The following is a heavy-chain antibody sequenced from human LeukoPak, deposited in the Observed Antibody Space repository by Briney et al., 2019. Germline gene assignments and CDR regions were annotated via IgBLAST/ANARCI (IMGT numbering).Heavy chain of an antibody. CDR1: GYTFTSYG. D-gene: IGHD4-11*01. V-gene: IGHV1-18*01. CDR2: ISAYNGNT. J-gene: IGHJ3*02. Sequence: ASVKVSCKASGYTFTSYGISWVRQALGQGLEWMGWISAYNGNTNYAQKLQGRVTMTTDTSTSTAYMELRSLRSDDTAVYYCARADDYINAFDIWGQGTMVTVSS. CDR3: ARADDYINAFDI.